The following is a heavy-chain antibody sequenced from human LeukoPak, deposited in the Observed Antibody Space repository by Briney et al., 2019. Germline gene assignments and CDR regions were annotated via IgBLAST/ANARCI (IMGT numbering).Heavy chain of an antibody. V-gene: IGHV3-66*01. D-gene: IGHD3-16*01. CDR1: GFTVSSSY. J-gene: IGHJ4*02. Sequence: GGSLRLSCAASGFTVSSSYMSWVRQAPGKGLEWVSVIYSGGSTYYADSVKGRFTISRDNSKNTLYLQMNSLRAEDTAVYYCARDGGAVSFDYWGQGTLVTVSS. CDR3: ARDGGAVSFDY. CDR2: IYSGGST.